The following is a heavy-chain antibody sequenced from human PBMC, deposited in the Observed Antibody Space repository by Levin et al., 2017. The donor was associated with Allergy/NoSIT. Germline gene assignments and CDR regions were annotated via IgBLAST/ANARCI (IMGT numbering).Heavy chain of an antibody. CDR3: ARWAGSSSWLIVGGMDV. Sequence: ASVKVSCKASGYTFTGYYMHWVRQAPGQGLEWMGRINPNSGGTNYAQKFQGRVTMTRDTSISTAYMELSRLRSDDTAVYYCARWAGSSSWLIVGGMDVWGQGTTVTVSS. V-gene: IGHV1-2*06. D-gene: IGHD6-13*01. J-gene: IGHJ6*02. CDR1: GYTFTGYY. CDR2: INPNSGGT.